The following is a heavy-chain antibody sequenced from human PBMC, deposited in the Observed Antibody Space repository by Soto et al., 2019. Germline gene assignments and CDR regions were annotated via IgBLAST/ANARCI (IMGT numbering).Heavy chain of an antibody. Sequence: QVQLVQSGAEVKKPGSSVKVSCKASGGTFSSYAISWVRQAPGQGLEWMGGIIPIFGTANYAQKFQGRVTITADESTSTAYMELSSLRSEDTAVYYCARDCEQFGESPRRYFQHWGQGTLVTVSS. CDR1: GGTFSSYA. CDR2: IIPIFGTA. D-gene: IGHD3-10*01. J-gene: IGHJ1*01. V-gene: IGHV1-69*01. CDR3: ARDCEQFGESPRRYFQH.